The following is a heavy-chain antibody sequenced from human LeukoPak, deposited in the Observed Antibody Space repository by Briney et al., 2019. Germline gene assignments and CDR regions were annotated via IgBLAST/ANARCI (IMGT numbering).Heavy chain of an antibody. CDR2: VSGGGGST. CDR1: GFIFSSQF. V-gene: IGHV3-23*01. J-gene: IGHJ4*02. D-gene: IGHD6-19*01. Sequence: HPGGSLRLSCAASGFIFSSQFMSWVRQAPGKGLEWVSAVSGGGGSTYYAASVKGRFTISRDNSKNTLYLQMSSLRAEGTAVYYCGKHPSSGWFHYFDYWGQGILVTVSS. CDR3: GKHPSSGWFHYFDY.